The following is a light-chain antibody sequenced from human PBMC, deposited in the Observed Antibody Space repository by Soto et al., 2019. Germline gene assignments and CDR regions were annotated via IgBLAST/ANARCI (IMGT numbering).Light chain of an antibody. Sequence: DMVLTQSPGTLSLSPGERATLSCRASQSVSSSYLAWYQQKPGQAPRLLIFGASYRATGIPDRFSGSGSGTDFTLTISRLEPEDFAVYYCQQYSSSPPEFTFGPGTKVDIK. CDR1: QSVSSSY. V-gene: IGKV3-20*01. J-gene: IGKJ3*01. CDR2: GAS. CDR3: QQYSSSPPEFT.